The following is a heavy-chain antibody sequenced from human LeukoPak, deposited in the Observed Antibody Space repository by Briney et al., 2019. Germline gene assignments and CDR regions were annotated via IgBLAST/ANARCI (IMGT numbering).Heavy chain of an antibody. J-gene: IGHJ5*02. Sequence: GGSLRLSCAASGFTFSSYAMSWVRQAPGKGLEWVSAISGSGDSTYYADSVKGRFTISRDNSKNTLYLQMNSLRAEDTAVYYCAKDPSIAVAETGDWFDPWGQGTLVTVSS. CDR2: ISGSGDST. CDR3: AKDPSIAVAETGDWFDP. V-gene: IGHV3-23*01. D-gene: IGHD6-19*01. CDR1: GFTFSSYA.